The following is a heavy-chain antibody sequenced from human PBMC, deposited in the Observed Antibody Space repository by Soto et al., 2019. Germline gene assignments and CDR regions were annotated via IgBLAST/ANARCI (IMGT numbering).Heavy chain of an antibody. CDR2: IKSKTDGGTT. CDR3: TTGTTYDYIWGSYLPPKQYYYYMDV. CDR1: GFTFSNAW. Sequence: GGSLRLSCAASGFTFSNAWMSWVRQAPGKGLEWVGRIKSKTDGGTTDYAAPVKGRFTISRDDSKNTLYLQMNSLKTENTAVYYCTTGTTYDYIWGSYLPPKQYYYYMDVWGKGTTVTVSS. V-gene: IGHV3-15*01. D-gene: IGHD3-16*02. J-gene: IGHJ6*03.